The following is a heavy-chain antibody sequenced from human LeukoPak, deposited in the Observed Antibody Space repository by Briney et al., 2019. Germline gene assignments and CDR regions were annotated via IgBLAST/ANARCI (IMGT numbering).Heavy chain of an antibody. D-gene: IGHD4-17*01. CDR3: ARVSYGDYVWGHMN. CDR1: GYIFTGYY. CDR2: INTNSGDT. J-gene: IGHJ4*02. Sequence: ASVKVSCKASGYIFTGYYMHWVRQAPGQGLEWMGWINTNSGDTNYAQKFQGRVTMTRDTSINTAYMELSRLRSDDTAVYYCARVSYGDYVWGHMNWGQGTLVTVSS. V-gene: IGHV1-2*02.